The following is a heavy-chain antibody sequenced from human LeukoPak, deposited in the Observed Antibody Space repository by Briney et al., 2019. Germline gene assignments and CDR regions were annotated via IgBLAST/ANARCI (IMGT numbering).Heavy chain of an antibody. Sequence: PSETLSLTCTVSGGSISSSSYYWGWIRQPPGKGLEWIGSIYYSGSTYYTPSLKTRVTIPVHTSKTQSSLQLSSVTAADTAVYYCARPALGYGSTTSCHYGSMDVWGKGTPVTVSP. D-gene: IGHD2-2*01. CDR3: ARPALGYGSTTSCHYGSMDV. J-gene: IGHJ6*04. CDR2: IYYSGST. CDR1: GGSISSSSYY. V-gene: IGHV4-39*01.